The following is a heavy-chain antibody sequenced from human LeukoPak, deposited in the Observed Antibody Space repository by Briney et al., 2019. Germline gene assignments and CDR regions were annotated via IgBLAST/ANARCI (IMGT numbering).Heavy chain of an antibody. CDR2: ISSSSSYI. Sequence: PGGSLRLSCAASGFTFSSYSMNWVRQAPGKGLEWVLSISSSSSYIYYADSVKGRFTISRDNAKNSLYLQMNSLRAEDTAVYYCARALSIAAQYYFDYWGQGTLVTVSS. D-gene: IGHD6-6*01. CDR3: ARALSIAAQYYFDY. V-gene: IGHV3-21*01. CDR1: GFTFSSYS. J-gene: IGHJ4*02.